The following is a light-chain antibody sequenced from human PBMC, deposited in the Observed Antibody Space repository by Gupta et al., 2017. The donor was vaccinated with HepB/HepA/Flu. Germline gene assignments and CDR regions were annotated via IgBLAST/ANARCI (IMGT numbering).Light chain of an antibody. V-gene: IGKV1-39*01. Sequence: DIQMTQSPSSLSASVGDRVTITCRASQNIARYLNWYQQKPGKAPKLLIYGASSLQSGVPSRFSGSVSGTDFTLTITSLQPEDFATYYCQQIYTTLWTFGQGTRVEI. J-gene: IGKJ1*01. CDR1: QNIARY. CDR2: GAS. CDR3: QQIYTTLWT.